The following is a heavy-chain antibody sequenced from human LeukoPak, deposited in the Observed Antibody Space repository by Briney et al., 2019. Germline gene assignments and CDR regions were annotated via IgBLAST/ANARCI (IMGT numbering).Heavy chain of an antibody. CDR2: ITSSSSYT. CDR3: ARHSSSWHDFDY. Sequence: KSGGSLRLSCAASGFTFSDYYMSWIRQAPGKGLEWVSYITSSSSYTNYTDSVKGRFTISRDNAKNSLYLQMSSLRAEDTAVYYCARHSSSWHDFDYWGQGTLVTVSS. CDR1: GFTFSDYY. D-gene: IGHD6-13*01. J-gene: IGHJ4*02. V-gene: IGHV3-11*06.